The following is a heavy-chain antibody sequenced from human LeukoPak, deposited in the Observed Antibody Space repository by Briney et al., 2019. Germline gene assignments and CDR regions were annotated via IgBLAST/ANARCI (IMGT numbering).Heavy chain of an antibody. D-gene: IGHD6-19*01. J-gene: IGHJ5*02. V-gene: IGHV4-61*05. CDR3: ARAVAAHGWFDP. CDR1: GGSIRSSSYY. Sequence: PSETLSLTCTVSGGSIRSSSYYWGWIRQPPGKGLEWIGYIYYSGSTNYNPSLKSRVTISVDTSKNQFSLKLSSVTAADTAVYYCARAVAAHGWFDPWGQGTLVTVSS. CDR2: IYYSGST.